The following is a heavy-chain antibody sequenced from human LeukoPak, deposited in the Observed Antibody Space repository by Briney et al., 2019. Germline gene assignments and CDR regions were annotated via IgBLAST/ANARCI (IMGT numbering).Heavy chain of an antibody. CDR3: ARDQAVAGSGTFDY. D-gene: IGHD6-19*01. J-gene: IGHJ4*02. CDR2: IKPDGTEQ. V-gene: IGHV3-7*01. CDR1: GFTFSRYW. Sequence: PGGSLRLSCVASGFTFSRYWMTWVRQSPEKGLEWVANIKPDGTEQYYVESVRGRFTISRDNAKNSLYLQMNSLRAEDTAVYYCARDQAVAGSGTFDYWGQGTLVTVSS.